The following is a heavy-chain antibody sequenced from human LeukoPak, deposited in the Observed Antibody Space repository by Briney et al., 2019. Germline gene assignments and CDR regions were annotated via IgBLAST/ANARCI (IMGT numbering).Heavy chain of an antibody. CDR3: ARDKKWLVRGAFDI. Sequence: SETLSLTCTVSGGSISSYYWSWIRQPPGKGLEWIGEINHSGSTNYNPSLKSRVTISVDTSKNQFSLKLSSVTAADTAVYYCARDKKWLVRGAFDIWGQGTMVTVSS. D-gene: IGHD6-19*01. J-gene: IGHJ3*02. CDR1: GGSISSYY. V-gene: IGHV4-34*01. CDR2: INHSGST.